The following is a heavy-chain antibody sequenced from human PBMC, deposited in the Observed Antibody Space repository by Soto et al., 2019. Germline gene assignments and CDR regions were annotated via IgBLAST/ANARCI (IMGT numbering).Heavy chain of an antibody. CDR1: GGSISSGGYY. CDR2: IYYSGST. Sequence: SETLSLTCTVSGGSISSGGYYWSWIRQHPGKGLEWIGYIYYSGSTNYNPSLKSRVTISVDTSKNQFSLKLSSVTAADTAVYYCARGGDIAVAGRNWFDPWGQGTLVTVSS. D-gene: IGHD6-19*01. V-gene: IGHV4-61*08. CDR3: ARGGDIAVAGRNWFDP. J-gene: IGHJ5*02.